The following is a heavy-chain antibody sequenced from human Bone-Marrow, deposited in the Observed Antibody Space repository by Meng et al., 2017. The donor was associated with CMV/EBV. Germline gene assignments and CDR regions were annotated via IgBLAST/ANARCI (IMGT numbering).Heavy chain of an antibody. CDR1: GYTFIDYG. J-gene: IGHJ5*02. D-gene: IGHD4-11*01. Sequence: ASVKVSCKTSGYTFIDYGITWLRQAPGQGPEWVGWISAKNGNTDGPQKLQGRVTMTTDTSTSTAFMELRSLTSDDTAMYYCARDRYRDGATATNNWFAPWGQGNRVNVAS. V-gene: IGHV1-18*01. CDR2: ISAKNGNT. CDR3: ARDRYRDGATATNNWFAP.